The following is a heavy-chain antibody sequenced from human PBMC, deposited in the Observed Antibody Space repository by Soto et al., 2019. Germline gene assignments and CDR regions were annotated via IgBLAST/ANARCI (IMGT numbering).Heavy chain of an antibody. CDR3: ARDGAGAYGLGWFDP. V-gene: IGHV4-31*03. Sequence: QVQLQESGPGLVKPSQTLSLTCTVSGDSISRGGYYWNWIRQHPRKGLEWIGYIYHSGSTNYNPYARSGVTISVDTSKNQLSLKLSNVTAADTAVYYCARDGAGAYGLGWFDPWGQGILVTVSS. CDR2: IYHSGST. D-gene: IGHD2-21*01. CDR1: GDSISRGGYY. J-gene: IGHJ5*02.